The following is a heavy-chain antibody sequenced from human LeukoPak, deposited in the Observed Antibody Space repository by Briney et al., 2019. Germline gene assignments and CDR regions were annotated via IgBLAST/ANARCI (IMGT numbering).Heavy chain of an antibody. CDR1: GFTFSTYG. J-gene: IGHJ4*02. Sequence: GGSRRLSCAASGFTFSTYGMHWVRQAPGKGLEWVAVIWYDGSNKYYADSVKGRFTISRDNSKNTLFLQMNSLRAEDTAVYYCASSLPYSSSWNGFDYWGQGTLVTVSS. V-gene: IGHV3-33*08. D-gene: IGHD2-2*01. CDR3: ASSLPYSSSWNGFDY. CDR2: IWYDGSNK.